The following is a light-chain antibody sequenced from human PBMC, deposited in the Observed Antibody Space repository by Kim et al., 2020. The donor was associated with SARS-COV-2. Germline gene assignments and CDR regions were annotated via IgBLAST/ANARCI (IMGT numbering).Light chain of an antibody. Sequence: SYELTQPPSVSVSPGQTASITCSGDKLGDKYACWYQQKPGQSPVLVIYQDTKRPSGIPERFSGSNSGNTATLTISGTQPMDEADYYCQAWESSSVIFGGGTQLTVL. CDR3: QAWESSSVI. J-gene: IGLJ2*01. V-gene: IGLV3-1*01. CDR1: KLGDKY. CDR2: QDT.